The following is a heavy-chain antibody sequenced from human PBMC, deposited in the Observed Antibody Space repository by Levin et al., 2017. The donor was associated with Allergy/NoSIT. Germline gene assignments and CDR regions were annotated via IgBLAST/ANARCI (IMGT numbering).Heavy chain of an antibody. CDR2: IDWDDDK. Sequence: SGPTLVKPTQTLTLTCTFSGFSLSTSGMRVSWIRQPPGKALEWLARIDWDDDKFYSTSLKTRLTISKDTSKNQVVLTMTNMDPVDTATYYCARSKIGYCSGGSCYSSFWFDPWGQGTLVTVSS. CDR1: GFSLSTSGMR. J-gene: IGHJ5*02. CDR3: ARSKIGYCSGGSCYSSFWFDP. D-gene: IGHD2-15*01. V-gene: IGHV2-70*04.